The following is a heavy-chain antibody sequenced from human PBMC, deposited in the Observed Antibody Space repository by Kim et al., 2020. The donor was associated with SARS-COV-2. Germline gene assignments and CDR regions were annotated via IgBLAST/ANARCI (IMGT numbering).Heavy chain of an antibody. Sequence: GGSLRLSCAASGFTFSSYAMHWVRQAPGKGLEWVAVISYDGSNKYYADSVKGRFTISRDNSKNTLYLQMNSLRAEDTAVYYCARDERVRGVITVSYFDYWGQGTLVTVSS. CDR2: ISYDGSNK. CDR3: ARDERVRGVITVSYFDY. V-gene: IGHV3-30*04. J-gene: IGHJ4*02. CDR1: GFTFSSYA. D-gene: IGHD3-10*01.